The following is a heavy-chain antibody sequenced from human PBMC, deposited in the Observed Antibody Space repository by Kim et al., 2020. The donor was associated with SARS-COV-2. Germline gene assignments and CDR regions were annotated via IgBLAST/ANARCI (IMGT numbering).Heavy chain of an antibody. V-gene: IGHV5-51*01. D-gene: IGHD3-10*01. J-gene: IGHJ6*02. CDR3: ARTQIPGDVYYYYYGMDV. Sequence: GESLKISCKGSGYSFTSYWIGWVRQMPGKGLEWMGIIYPGDSDTRYSPSFQGQVTISADKSISTAYLQWSSLKASDTAMYYCARTQIPGDVYYYYYGMDVWGQGTTVTVSS. CDR1: GYSFTSYW. CDR2: IYPGDSDT.